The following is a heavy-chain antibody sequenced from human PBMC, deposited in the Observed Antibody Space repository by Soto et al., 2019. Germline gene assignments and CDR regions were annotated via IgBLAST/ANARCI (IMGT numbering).Heavy chain of an antibody. CDR2: MSFDGGNK. Sequence: PGGSLRLSCAASGFTFSSSAMHWVRQSPGKGLEWVAVMSFDGGNKYYADSVKGRFTISRDNSKNTLYLQMSNLSAEDTAVYYCARGATTVTTLDYWGQGTLVTVSS. J-gene: IGHJ4*02. CDR1: GFTFSSSA. CDR3: ARGATTVTTLDY. V-gene: IGHV3-30-3*01. D-gene: IGHD4-17*01.